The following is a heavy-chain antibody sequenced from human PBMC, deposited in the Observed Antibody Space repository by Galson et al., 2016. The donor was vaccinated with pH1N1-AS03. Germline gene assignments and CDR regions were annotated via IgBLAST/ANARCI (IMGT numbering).Heavy chain of an antibody. CDR1: GFSLSTSGVG. CDR2: IYWDDDK. CDR3: ARHIGTAAGFFYYGMDV. D-gene: IGHD1-14*01. V-gene: IGHV2-5*02. Sequence: ALVKPTQTLTLTCTFSGFSLSTSGVGVGWIRQPPGKALEWLALIYWDDDKHYSPSLETRLTISKDTSKNQVVLTMTNMDPVDTATYYCARHIGTAAGFFYYGMDVWGQGTTVTVSS. J-gene: IGHJ6*02.